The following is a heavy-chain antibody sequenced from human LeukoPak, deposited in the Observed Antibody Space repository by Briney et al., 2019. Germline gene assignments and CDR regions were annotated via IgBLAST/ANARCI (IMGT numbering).Heavy chain of an antibody. CDR2: INHSGST. CDR3: ARGLRLLDYYYMDV. J-gene: IGHJ6*03. CDR1: GGPFSGYY. Sequence: PSETLSLTCAAYGGPFSGYYWSWIRQPPGKGLEWIGEINHSGSTNYNPSLKSRVTISIDTSKNQFSLKLSSVTAADTAVYYCARGLRLLDYYYMDVWGKGTTVTVSS. D-gene: IGHD2-15*01. V-gene: IGHV4-34*01.